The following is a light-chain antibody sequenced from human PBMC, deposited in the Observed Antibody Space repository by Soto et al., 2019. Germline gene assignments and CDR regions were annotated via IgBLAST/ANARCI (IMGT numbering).Light chain of an antibody. V-gene: IGLV2-8*01. CDR3: CSYAGSNVV. Sequence: QSALTQPASVSGSPGQSITISCTGTSSDVGGYNYVSWYHQHPGKAPKLLIYEVSNRPSGVPDRFSGSKSGNTASLTVSGLQAEDEADYYCCSYAGSNVVFGGGTKLTVL. CDR1: SSDVGGYNY. J-gene: IGLJ2*01. CDR2: EVS.